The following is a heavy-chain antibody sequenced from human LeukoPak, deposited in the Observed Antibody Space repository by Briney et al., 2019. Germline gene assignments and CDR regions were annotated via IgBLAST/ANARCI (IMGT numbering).Heavy chain of an antibody. CDR1: GFTFSSYG. J-gene: IGHJ4*02. CDR2: ISYDGSNK. Sequence: GRSLRLSCAASGFTFSSYGMHWVRQAPGKGLEWVAVISYDGSNKYYADSVKGRFTISRDNSKNTLYLQMNSLRAEDTAVYYCAWHYHRSLWGQGTLVTVSS. V-gene: IGHV3-30*03. D-gene: IGHD3-10*01. CDR3: AWHYHRSL.